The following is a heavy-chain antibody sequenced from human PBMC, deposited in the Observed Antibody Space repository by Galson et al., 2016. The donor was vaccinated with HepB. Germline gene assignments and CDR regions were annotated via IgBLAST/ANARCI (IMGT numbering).Heavy chain of an antibody. CDR3: AREIKFRDHSDSGFHYYMDV. Sequence: TLSLTCAVSGGSLRTGTSYWTWIRQHPGKGLEWLGNVYYSGTARYNPSLTSRLTISVHASQFSLTLTSVTAADTAVYYCAREIKFRDHSDSGFHYYMDVWGKGTTVIVSS. V-gene: IGHV4-31*11. CDR1: GGSLRTGTSY. D-gene: IGHD4-11*01. J-gene: IGHJ6*03. CDR2: VYYSGTA.